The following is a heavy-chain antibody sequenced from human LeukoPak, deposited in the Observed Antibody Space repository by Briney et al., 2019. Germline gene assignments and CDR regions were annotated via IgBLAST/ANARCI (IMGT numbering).Heavy chain of an antibody. CDR1: GFTFSNYA. Sequence: GGSLRLSCAASGFTFSNYAMTWVRQAPGKGLEWVSSISSSSSYIYYADSVKGRFTISRDNAKNSLYLQMNSLRAEDTAVYYCAVLARVDAFDIWGQGTMVTVSS. CDR2: ISSSSSYI. D-gene: IGHD5-18*01. CDR3: AVLARVDAFDI. J-gene: IGHJ3*02. V-gene: IGHV3-21*01.